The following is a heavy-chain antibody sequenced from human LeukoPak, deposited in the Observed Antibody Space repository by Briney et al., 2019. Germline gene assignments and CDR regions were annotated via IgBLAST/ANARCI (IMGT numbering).Heavy chain of an antibody. CDR1: GFTFSNYG. CDR3: AKGLSSSWYFDN. D-gene: IGHD6-13*01. V-gene: IGHV3-23*01. CDR2: ISGNGGGT. J-gene: IGHJ4*02. Sequence: PGGSLRLSCAASGFTFSNYGMNWVRQAPGKGLEWVSSISGNGGGTYYADSVKGRFTISRGNSKNTLYLQMNSLRAEDTAVYYCAKGLSSSWYFDNWGQGTLVTVSS.